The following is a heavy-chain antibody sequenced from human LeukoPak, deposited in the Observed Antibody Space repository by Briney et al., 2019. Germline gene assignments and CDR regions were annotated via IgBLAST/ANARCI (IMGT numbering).Heavy chain of an antibody. CDR3: GGGFSGGSRKGRIDY. CDR2: IYYSGST. V-gene: IGHV4-39*07. J-gene: IGHJ4*02. Sequence: SETLSLTCTVSGGSISSSSYYWGWIRQPPGKGLEWIGSIYYSGSTYYNPSLKSRVTISVDTSKNQFSLKLSSVTAADTAVYYCGGGFSGGSRKGRIDYWGQGTLVTVSS. D-gene: IGHD2-15*01. CDR1: GGSISSSSYY.